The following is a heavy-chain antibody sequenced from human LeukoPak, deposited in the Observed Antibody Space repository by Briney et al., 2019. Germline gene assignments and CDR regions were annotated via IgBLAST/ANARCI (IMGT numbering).Heavy chain of an antibody. J-gene: IGHJ4*02. CDR1: GFTFSSYW. D-gene: IGHD3-22*01. CDR3: ERDNKLRNMIYYYDSSGYDY. CDR2: IKQEGSEK. V-gene: IGHV3-7*01. Sequence: GGSLRLSCAASGFTFSSYWMSWVRQAPGKGLEWVANIKQEGSEKYYVDSVKGRFTISRDNAKNSLYLQMNSLRAEDTAVYYCERDNKLRNMIYYYDSSGYDYWGQGTLVTVSS.